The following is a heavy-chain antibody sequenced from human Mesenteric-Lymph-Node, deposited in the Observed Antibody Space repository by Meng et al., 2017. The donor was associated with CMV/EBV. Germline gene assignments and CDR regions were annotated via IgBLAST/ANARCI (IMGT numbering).Heavy chain of an antibody. CDR1: Y. Sequence: YWSENGQTRGKGTEGKGETKHSGRTNYNQSLKSRVTISVDTSKNQYYLKLSSVPAADTAVYYCARGRGSTIFGVAPRTTYYYGMDVWGQGTTVTVSS. CDR2: TKHSGRT. CDR3: ARGRGSTIFGVAPRTTYYYGMDV. J-gene: IGHJ6*02. V-gene: IGHV4-34*01. D-gene: IGHD3-3*01.